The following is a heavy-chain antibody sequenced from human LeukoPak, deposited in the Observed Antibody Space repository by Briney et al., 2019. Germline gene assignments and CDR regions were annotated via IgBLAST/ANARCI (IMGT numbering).Heavy chain of an antibody. CDR2: IHSSGST. D-gene: IGHD4-17*01. Sequence: SETLSLTCTVSGGSLSGHFWSWFRRPPGKGLENIGYIHSSGSTHYNPSLESRVTMSVDTSKNQFSLRLSSVTAADTAVYYCARGTTEYIYYFEHWGQGTLVTVSS. CDR1: GGSLSGHF. V-gene: IGHV4-59*11. CDR3: ARGTTEYIYYFEH. J-gene: IGHJ4*02.